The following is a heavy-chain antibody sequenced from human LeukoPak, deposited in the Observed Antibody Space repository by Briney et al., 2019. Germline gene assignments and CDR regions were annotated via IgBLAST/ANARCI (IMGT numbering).Heavy chain of an antibody. CDR1: GFTFSSYW. CDR2: INSDGSST. D-gene: IGHD6-19*01. J-gene: IGHJ6*02. CDR3: AREHLSSGWYFPYYYYYGMDV. Sequence: QTGGSLRLSCAASGFTFSSYWMHWVRQAPGMGLVWVSRINSDGSSTSYADSVKGRFTISRDNAKNTLYLQMNSLRAEDTAVYYCAREHLSSGWYFPYYYYYGMDVWGQGTTVTVSS. V-gene: IGHV3-74*01.